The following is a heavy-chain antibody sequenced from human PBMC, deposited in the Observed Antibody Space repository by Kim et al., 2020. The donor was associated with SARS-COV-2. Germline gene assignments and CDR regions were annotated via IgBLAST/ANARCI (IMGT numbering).Heavy chain of an antibody. CDR2: IDPSDSYT. D-gene: IGHD2-2*01. J-gene: IGHJ5*02. Sequence: GESLKISCKGSGYSFTSYWISWVRQMSGKGLEWMGRIDPSDSYTNYSPSFQGHVTISVDKSISTAYLQWSSLKASDTAIYYCARHSPSHCNTTNCYGPRVDPWGQGTLVTVSS. CDR1: GYSFTSYW. V-gene: IGHV5-10-1*01. CDR3: ARHSPSHCNTTNCYGPRVDP.